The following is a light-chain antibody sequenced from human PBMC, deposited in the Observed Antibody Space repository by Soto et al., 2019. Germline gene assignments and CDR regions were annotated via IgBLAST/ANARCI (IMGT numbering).Light chain of an antibody. V-gene: IGKV1-39*01. J-gene: IGKJ3*01. CDR3: QQSYSMPLT. CDR1: QSISSY. Sequence: DIQMTQSPSSLSASVVNRVTITCRASQSISSYVNWYQQKLGKAPKLLIYAASSLQSGAPSRFSGSGSGTDFTLTISSLQPEDFATYYCQQSYSMPLTFGPGTKVDIK. CDR2: AAS.